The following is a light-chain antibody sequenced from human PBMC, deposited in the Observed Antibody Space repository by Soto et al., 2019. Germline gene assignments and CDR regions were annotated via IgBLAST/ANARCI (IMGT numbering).Light chain of an antibody. Sequence: DIQMTQSPSTLSGSVGDRVTITCRARQTISSWLAWYQQKPGKAPKLLIYKASTLKSGVPSRVSGSGSGTEFTLTSSSLQPDDFATYCCQHYNSYSEAFGQGTKVELK. CDR3: QHYNSYSEA. CDR1: QTISSW. J-gene: IGKJ1*01. CDR2: KAS. V-gene: IGKV1-5*03.